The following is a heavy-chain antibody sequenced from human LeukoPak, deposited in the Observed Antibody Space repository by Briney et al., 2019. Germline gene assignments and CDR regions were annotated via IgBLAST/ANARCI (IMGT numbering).Heavy chain of an antibody. V-gene: IGHV3-23*01. J-gene: IGHJ4*02. Sequence: GGPLRLSCAASGFTFSSYAMSWVRQAPGKGLEWVSAISGSGGSTYYADSVKGRFTISRDNSKNTLYLQMNSLRAEDTAVYYCAKDIDSSGYYFSPGYWGQGTLVTVSS. CDR1: GFTFSSYA. CDR3: AKDIDSSGYYFSPGY. D-gene: IGHD3-22*01. CDR2: ISGSGGST.